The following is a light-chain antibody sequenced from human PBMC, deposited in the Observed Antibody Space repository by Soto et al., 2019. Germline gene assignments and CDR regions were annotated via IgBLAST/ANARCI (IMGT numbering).Light chain of an antibody. V-gene: IGKV3-20*01. Sequence: EIVLTQSPGTLSLSPGERATLSCRASQSVSRNYLAWYQQKPGQAPRLLMYDASRRATGIPDRFSGSGAGTDFTLTISRLEPEDFAVYYCQQYGSSPVTFDLGTKVEIK. CDR2: DAS. CDR3: QQYGSSPVT. CDR1: QSVSRNY. J-gene: IGKJ1*01.